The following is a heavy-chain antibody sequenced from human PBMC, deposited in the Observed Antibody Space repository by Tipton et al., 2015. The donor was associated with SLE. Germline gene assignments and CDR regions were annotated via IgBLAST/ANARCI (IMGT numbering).Heavy chain of an antibody. V-gene: IGHV4-4*08. CDR2: IYSSGDT. Sequence: TLSLTCSVSGGSISNYYWSWIRQPPGKGLEWIGYIYSSGDTNYNPSLKSRVTISVDASKKQFSLKVSSVTAADTAVYYCTRGRLRCDYWGQGTLVTVSS. D-gene: IGHD5-12*01. J-gene: IGHJ4*02. CDR1: GGSISNYY. CDR3: TRGRLRCDY.